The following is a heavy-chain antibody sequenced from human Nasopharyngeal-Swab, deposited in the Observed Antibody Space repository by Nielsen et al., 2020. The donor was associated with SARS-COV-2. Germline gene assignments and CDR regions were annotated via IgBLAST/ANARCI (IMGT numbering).Heavy chain of an antibody. CDR3: ARHQEFTIFGVVIRGAFDI. J-gene: IGHJ3*02. CDR1: GGSISSSSYY. Sequence: SATLSLTCTVSGGSISSSSYYWGWIRQPPGKGLAWIGSIYYSGSTYYNPSLKSRVTISVDTSKNHFSLKLSSVTAADTAVYYCARHQEFTIFGVVIRGAFDIWGQGTMVTVSS. V-gene: IGHV4-39*01. CDR2: IYYSGST. D-gene: IGHD3-3*01.